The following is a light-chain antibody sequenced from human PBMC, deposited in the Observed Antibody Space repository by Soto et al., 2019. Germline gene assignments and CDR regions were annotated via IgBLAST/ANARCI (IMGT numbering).Light chain of an antibody. V-gene: IGKV1-39*01. CDR2: SAS. CDR3: QQGYSTLPYT. CDR1: QTISSW. Sequence: DIQMTQSPSTLSGSVGDRVTITCRASQTISSWLAWYQQKPGKAPKLLIYSASTLQSGVPSRFSRSGSGANFSLTSSSLQPEDFATYYCQQGYSTLPYTFGQGTKVEI. J-gene: IGKJ2*01.